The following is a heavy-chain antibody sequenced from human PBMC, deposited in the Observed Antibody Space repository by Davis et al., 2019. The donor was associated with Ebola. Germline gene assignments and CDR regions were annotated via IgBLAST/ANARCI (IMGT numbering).Heavy chain of an antibody. CDR2: ISSDGSNK. D-gene: IGHD5-18*01. CDR1: GFTFGTYA. CDR3: ARDQLGYTYGWESWFDP. J-gene: IGHJ5*02. V-gene: IGHV3-30*04. Sequence: GGSLRLSCAASGFTFGTYAMHWVRQAPGKGLDWVAVISSDGSNKYYADSVKGRFTISRDNSKNTLYLQMNSLRAEDTAVYSCARDQLGYTYGWESWFDPWGQGTLVTVSS.